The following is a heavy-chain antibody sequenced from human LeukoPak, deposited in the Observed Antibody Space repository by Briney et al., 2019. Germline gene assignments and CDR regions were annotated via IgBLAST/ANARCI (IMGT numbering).Heavy chain of an antibody. CDR3: ARDGYCSGGSCYSDY. J-gene: IGHJ4*02. V-gene: IGHV1-18*01. CDR2: ISAYNGNT. Sequence: ASVKVSCKASGYTFTSYGISWVRQAPGQGLEWMGWISAYNGNTNYAQKLQGRVAMTTDTSTSTAYMELRSLRSDDTAVYYCARDGYCSGGSCYSDYWGQGTLVTVSS. CDR1: GYTFTSYG. D-gene: IGHD2-15*01.